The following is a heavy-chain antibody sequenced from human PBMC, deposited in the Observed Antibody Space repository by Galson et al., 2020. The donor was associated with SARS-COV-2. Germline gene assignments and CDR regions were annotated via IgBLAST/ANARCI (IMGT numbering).Heavy chain of an antibody. V-gene: IGHV1-18*01. CDR3: ARGLCTGGSCGPYDRGGFDY. CDR1: GYTFTSYG. Sequence: ASVKVSCKTSGYTFTSYGISWVRQAPGQGLEWMGWISTFIDNKNYAQRFQDRVTMTTDTSTNTAYMELRSLRSDDTAVYFCARGLCTGGSCGPYDRGGFDYWGQGTLVTVSS. CDR2: ISTFIDNK. J-gene: IGHJ4*02. D-gene: IGHD2-15*01.